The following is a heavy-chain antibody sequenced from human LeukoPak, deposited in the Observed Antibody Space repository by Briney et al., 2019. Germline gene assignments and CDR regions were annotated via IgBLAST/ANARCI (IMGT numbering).Heavy chain of an antibody. CDR3: ARVHGMDV. V-gene: IGHV1-2*02. CDR2: INPNSGGT. J-gene: IGHJ6*02. CDR1: GYTFTGYY. Sequence: ASVKVSCKASGYTFTGYYMHWVRQAPGQGLEWMGWINPNSGGTNYAQKFQGRVTLTRNTSISTAYMELSSLRSEDTAVYYCARVHGMDVWGQGTTVTVSS.